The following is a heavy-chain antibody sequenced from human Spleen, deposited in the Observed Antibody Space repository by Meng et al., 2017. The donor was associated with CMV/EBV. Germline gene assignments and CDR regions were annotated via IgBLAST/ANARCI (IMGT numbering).Heavy chain of an antibody. D-gene: IGHD5-24*01. CDR3: ARDRLRESDGYNSDWFDP. J-gene: IGHJ5*02. V-gene: IGHV3-30*04. CDR1: FKTYA. Sequence: FKTYAMHWVRPAPGKGLEWVAGISDDGINKFESESVEGRFTISRDTSKNTLYLQMNRMRAEDTGLYYWARDRLRESDGYNSDWFDPWGQGTLVTVSS. CDR2: ISDDGINK.